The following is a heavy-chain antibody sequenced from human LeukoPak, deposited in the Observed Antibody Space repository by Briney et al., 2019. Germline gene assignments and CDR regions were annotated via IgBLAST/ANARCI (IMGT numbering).Heavy chain of an antibody. J-gene: IGHJ6*02. D-gene: IGHD6-13*01. CDR2: INHSGST. V-gene: IGHV4-34*01. CDR3: ARAAADGMDV. Sequence: SETLSLTCAVYGGSFSGYYWSWIRQPPGKGLEWIGEINHSGSTNYNPSLKSRVTISVDTSKNQFSLKLSSVTAADTAVYYCARAAADGMDVWGQGTTVTVSS. CDR1: GGSFSGYY.